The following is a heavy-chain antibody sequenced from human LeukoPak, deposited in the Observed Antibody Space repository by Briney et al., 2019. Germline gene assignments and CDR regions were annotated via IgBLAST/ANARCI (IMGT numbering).Heavy chain of an antibody. CDR1: GYTFTIDG. CDR2: ISAYNGNT. CDR3: ARGRLSTGTMFDP. Sequence: GASLKVSCKASGYTFTIDGISCLRQAPGQGLEWMGWISAYNGNTNDAQKLQGRVTMTTDTSTSTAYMDLRSLRSDDTAVYYCARGRLSTGTMFDPWGQGTLVSVS. J-gene: IGHJ5*02. D-gene: IGHD1-7*01. V-gene: IGHV1-18*01.